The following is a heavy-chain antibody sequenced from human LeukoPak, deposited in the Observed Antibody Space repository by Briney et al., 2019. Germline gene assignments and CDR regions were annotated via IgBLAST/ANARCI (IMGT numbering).Heavy chain of an antibody. J-gene: IGHJ5*02. Sequence: GGSLRLPCAASGFTFSSYAMSWVRQAPGKGLEWVSAISGSGGSTYYADSVKGRFTISRDNSKNTLYLQMNSLRAEDTAVYYCAKALDYDFWSGYPGVDPWGQGTLVTVSS. CDR1: GFTFSSYA. V-gene: IGHV3-23*01. D-gene: IGHD3-3*01. CDR2: ISGSGGST. CDR3: AKALDYDFWSGYPGVDP.